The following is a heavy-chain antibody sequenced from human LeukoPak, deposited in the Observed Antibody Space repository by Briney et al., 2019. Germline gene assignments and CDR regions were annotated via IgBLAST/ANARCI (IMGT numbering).Heavy chain of an antibody. J-gene: IGHJ5*02. CDR3: ARDGLPHYYDSSGYLNWFDP. CDR2: ISYDGSNK. CDR1: GFTFSSYA. V-gene: IGHV3-30-3*01. Sequence: NPGGSLRLSCAASGFTFSSYAMHWVRQAPGKGLEWVAVISYDGSNKYYADSVKGRFTISRDNSKNTLYLQMNSLRAEDTAVYYCARDGLPHYYDSSGYLNWFDPWGQGTLVTVSS. D-gene: IGHD3-22*01.